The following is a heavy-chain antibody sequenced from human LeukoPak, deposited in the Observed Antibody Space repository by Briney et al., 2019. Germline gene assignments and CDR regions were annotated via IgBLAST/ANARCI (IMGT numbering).Heavy chain of an antibody. J-gene: IGHJ6*02. V-gene: IGHV1-69*04. CDR2: IIPILGIA. CDR3: ARVLELRGYYGMDV. CDR1: GGTFSSYA. Sequence: SVKVSCKASGGTFSSYAISWVRQAPGQGLEWMGRIIPILGIANYAQKFQGRVTITADKPTSTAYMELSSLRSEDTAVYYCARVLELRGYYGMDVWGQGTTVTVSS. D-gene: IGHD1-7*01.